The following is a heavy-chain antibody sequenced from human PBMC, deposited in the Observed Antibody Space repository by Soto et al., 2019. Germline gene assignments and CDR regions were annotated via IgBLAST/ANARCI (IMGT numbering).Heavy chain of an antibody. J-gene: IGHJ6*02. Sequence: ASVKVSCKASGGTVSSYAISWVRQAPGQGLEWMGGIIPIFGTANYAQKFQGRVTITADESTSTAYMELSSLRSEDTAVYYCARVITMSDSDGMDVWGQRSAVTVSS. D-gene: IGHD3-22*01. CDR2: IIPIFGTA. V-gene: IGHV1-69*13. CDR1: GGTVSSYA. CDR3: ARVITMSDSDGMDV.